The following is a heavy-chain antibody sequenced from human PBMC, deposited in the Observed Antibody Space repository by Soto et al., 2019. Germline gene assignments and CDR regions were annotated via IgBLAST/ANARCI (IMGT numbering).Heavy chain of an antibody. CDR2: INHSGST. V-gene: IGHV4-34*01. CDR1: GGSFSGYY. CDR3: ASAKITIFGVVIRNFDY. J-gene: IGHJ4*02. Sequence: QVQLQQWGAGLLKPSETLSLTCAVYGGSFSGYYWSWIRQPPGKGLEWIGEINHSGSTNYNPSLKSRVTLSVDTSKNQFSLKLSSVTAADTAVYYCASAKITIFGVVIRNFDYWGQGTLVTVSS. D-gene: IGHD3-3*01.